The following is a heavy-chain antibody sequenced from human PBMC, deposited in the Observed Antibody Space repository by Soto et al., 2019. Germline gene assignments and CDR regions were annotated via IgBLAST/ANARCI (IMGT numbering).Heavy chain of an antibody. CDR3: AKDSISSGCYFDY. CDR2: ISGSGVST. V-gene: IGHV3-23*01. Sequence: EVHLLESGGGLVQPGGSLRLSCAASGFTFSRYARSWVRQAPGKGLEWVSAISGSGVSTYYADSVKGRFTISRDNSKNTLYLQMNSLRDEDTAVYYCAKDSISSGCYFDYWGQGTLVTVSS. D-gene: IGHD6-19*01. J-gene: IGHJ4*02. CDR1: GFTFSRYA.